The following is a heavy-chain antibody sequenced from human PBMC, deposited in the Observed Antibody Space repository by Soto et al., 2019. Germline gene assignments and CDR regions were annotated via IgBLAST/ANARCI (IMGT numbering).Heavy chain of an antibody. D-gene: IGHD2-15*01. Sequence: QVQLVQSGAEEKKPGASVKVSCKASGYTFTTYPMNWLRQAPGQRPEWMGWINVGNGGTKYSQKFQGRVSITRDTSASTAYMQRSRLRSDATDVYYCATDRGGYGSGGSCPEAGFEPWGQGTLVTVTS. CDR3: ATDRGGYGSGGSCPEAGFEP. V-gene: IGHV1-3*05. J-gene: IGHJ5*02. CDR1: GYTFTTYP. CDR2: INVGNGGT.